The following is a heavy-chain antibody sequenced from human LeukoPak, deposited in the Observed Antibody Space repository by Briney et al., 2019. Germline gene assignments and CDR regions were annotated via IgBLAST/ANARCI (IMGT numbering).Heavy chain of an antibody. J-gene: IGHJ5*02. CDR1: GFTFSTYS. D-gene: IGHD3-9*01. CDR3: ARALRYFDWLSTSPEYNWFDP. Sequence: GGSLRLSCAASGFTFSTYSMNWVRQAPGKGLEWVSYISSSSSTIYYADSVKGRFTISRDNAKNSLYLQMNSLRAEDTAVYYCARALRYFDWLSTSPEYNWFDPWGQGTLVTVSS. CDR2: ISSSSSTI. V-gene: IGHV3-48*01.